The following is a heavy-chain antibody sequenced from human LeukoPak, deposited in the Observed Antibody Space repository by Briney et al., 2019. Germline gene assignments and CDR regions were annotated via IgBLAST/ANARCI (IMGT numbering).Heavy chain of an antibody. Sequence: SQTLSLTCAVSGGSISSGGYYWSWIRQPPGKGLEWIGYIYYSGSTNYNPSLKSRVTISVDTSKNQFSLKLSSVTAADTAVYYCAKSGYYMYSCFDYWGQGTLVTVSS. J-gene: IGHJ4*02. CDR3: AKSGYYMYSCFDY. D-gene: IGHD3-3*01. V-gene: IGHV4-61*08. CDR2: IYYSGST. CDR1: GGSISSGGYY.